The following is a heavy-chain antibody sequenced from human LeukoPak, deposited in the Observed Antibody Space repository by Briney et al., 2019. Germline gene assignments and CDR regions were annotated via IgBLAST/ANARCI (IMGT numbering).Heavy chain of an antibody. J-gene: IGHJ4*02. V-gene: IGHV1-69*05. Sequence: ASVTVSCKASGGTFSSYAISWVRQAPGQGLEWMGGIIPIFGTANYAQKFQGRVTITTDESTSTAYMELSSPRSEDTAVYYCARDQGSTVVPGSLDYWGQGTLVTVSS. CDR2: IIPIFGTA. D-gene: IGHD4-23*01. CDR3: ARDQGSTVVPGSLDY. CDR1: GGTFSSYA.